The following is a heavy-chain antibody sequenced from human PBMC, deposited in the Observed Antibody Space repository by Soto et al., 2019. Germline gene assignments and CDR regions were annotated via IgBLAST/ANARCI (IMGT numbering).Heavy chain of an antibody. J-gene: IGHJ4*02. Sequence: GGSLRLSCAASGFTFSGYAMSWVRQAPGKGLEWVSAISGSGGSTYYADSVKGRFTISRDNSKNTLYLQMNSLRAEDTAVYYCAKSNDFWSGYYSFDYWGQGTLVTVSS. CDR2: ISGSGGST. CDR1: GFTFSGYA. D-gene: IGHD3-3*01. CDR3: AKSNDFWSGYYSFDY. V-gene: IGHV3-23*01.